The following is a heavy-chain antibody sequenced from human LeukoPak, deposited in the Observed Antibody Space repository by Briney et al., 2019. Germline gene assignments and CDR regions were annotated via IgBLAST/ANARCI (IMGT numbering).Heavy chain of an antibody. CDR1: GYTFTSYG. CDR2: ISAYNGST. V-gene: IGHV1-18*01. D-gene: IGHD2-2*01. J-gene: IGHJ4*02. CDR3: ARQYCSSSSCSGLDS. Sequence: ASVKVSCKASGYTFTSYGISWVRQAPGQGLEWMGWISAYNGSTNYAQKLQGRVTVTTDTSTSTAYMELRSLRSEDTAVYYCARQYCSSSSCSGLDSWGQGTLVTVSS.